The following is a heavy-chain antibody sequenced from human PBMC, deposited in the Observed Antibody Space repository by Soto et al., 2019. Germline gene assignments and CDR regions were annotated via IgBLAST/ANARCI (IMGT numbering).Heavy chain of an antibody. CDR2: INAGNGNT. J-gene: IGHJ5*02. V-gene: IGHV1-3*01. CDR1: GYTFTSYA. Sequence: ASVKVSCKASGYTFTSYAMHWVRQAPGQRLEWMGWINAGNGNTKYSQKFQGRVTITRDTSASTAYMELSSLRSEDTAVYYCARGLAVAGDNWFDPWGQGTLVTVPQ. CDR3: ARGLAVAGDNWFDP. D-gene: IGHD6-19*01.